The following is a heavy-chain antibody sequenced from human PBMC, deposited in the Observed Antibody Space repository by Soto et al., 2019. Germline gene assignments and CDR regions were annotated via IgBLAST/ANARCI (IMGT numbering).Heavy chain of an antibody. CDR1: GGTFSSYA. D-gene: IGHD3-10*01. CDR2: IIPIFGTA. J-gene: IGHJ6*02. CDR3: ARARSHYYYGSGSYYKNYYGMDV. V-gene: IGHV1-69*13. Sequence: ASVKVSCKASGGTFSSYAISWVRQAPGQGLEWMGGIIPIFGTANYAQKYQGRVTITADESTSTAYMELSSLRSEDTAVYYCARARSHYYYGSGSYYKNYYGMDVWG.